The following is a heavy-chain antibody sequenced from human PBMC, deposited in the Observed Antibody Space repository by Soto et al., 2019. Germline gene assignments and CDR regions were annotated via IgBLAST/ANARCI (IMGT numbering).Heavy chain of an antibody. CDR2: IYYSGST. V-gene: IGHV4-59*08. Sequence: SETLSLTCTVSGGSISSYYWSWIRQSPGKGLEWIGYIYYSGSTSYNPSLKSRVTISVDASKNQFSLKVSSVTAADTAVYYCVRQDCGTTTCGWDVWGKGTTVTVSS. CDR1: GGSISSYY. CDR3: VRQDCGTTTCGWDV. J-gene: IGHJ6*04. D-gene: IGHD2-2*01.